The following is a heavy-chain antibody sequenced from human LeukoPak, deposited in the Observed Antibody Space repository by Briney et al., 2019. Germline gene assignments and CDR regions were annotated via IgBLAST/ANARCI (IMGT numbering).Heavy chain of an antibody. V-gene: IGHV3-23*01. Sequence: TGGSLRLSCAASGFTFSSFAMNWVRQAPGKGLEWVSTMSGDATSTYYADSVKGRFTIPRDNSKNTLYLQMNSLRADDTAVYYCAKRTSGSSWYSSDSWGQGTLVTVSS. CDR2: MSGDATST. J-gene: IGHJ4*02. CDR1: GFTFSSFA. CDR3: AKRTSGSSWYSSDS. D-gene: IGHD6-13*01.